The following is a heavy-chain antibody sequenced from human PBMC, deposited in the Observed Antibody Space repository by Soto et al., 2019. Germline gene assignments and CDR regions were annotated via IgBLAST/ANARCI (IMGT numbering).Heavy chain of an antibody. CDR3: ARDNGDFDY. J-gene: IGHJ4*02. CDR1: GGSISSYY. D-gene: IGHD4-17*01. Sequence: QVQLQESGPGLVKPSETLALTCTVSGGSISSYYWSWIRQPPGKGLEWIGYIYYSGSTNYNPSLKSRVTISVDTSKNQFSLKLSSVTAADTAVYYCARDNGDFDYWGQGTLVIVSS. V-gene: IGHV4-59*01. CDR2: IYYSGST.